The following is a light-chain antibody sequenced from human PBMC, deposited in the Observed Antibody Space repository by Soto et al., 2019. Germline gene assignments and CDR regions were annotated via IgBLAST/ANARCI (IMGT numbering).Light chain of an antibody. CDR1: SSYVGGYNY. CDR2: DVS. CDR3: CSYAGSYTYV. Sequence: QSVLTRPRSVSGAPGQSVTISSTGTSSYVGGYNYVSWYQQHPGKAPKLMIYDVSKRPSGVPDRFSGSKSGNTASLTISGLQAEDEADYYCCSYAGSYTYVFGTGTKVTVL. V-gene: IGLV2-11*01. J-gene: IGLJ1*01.